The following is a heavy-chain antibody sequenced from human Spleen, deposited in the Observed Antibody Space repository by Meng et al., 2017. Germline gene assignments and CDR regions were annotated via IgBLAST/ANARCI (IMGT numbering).Heavy chain of an antibody. CDR1: GYTFNGYN. Sequence: QGELVQAGAEVEKPGDSVKVSCKASGYTFNGYNMNWVRQAPGQGLEWMGRINPNSGATNYAQKFQGRVTMTRDTSISTGYMEMSRLRSDDTAVYYCARDSSGYYGTFDYWGQGTLVTVSS. D-gene: IGHD3-22*01. V-gene: IGHV1-2*06. CDR3: ARDSSGYYGTFDY. J-gene: IGHJ4*02. CDR2: INPNSGAT.